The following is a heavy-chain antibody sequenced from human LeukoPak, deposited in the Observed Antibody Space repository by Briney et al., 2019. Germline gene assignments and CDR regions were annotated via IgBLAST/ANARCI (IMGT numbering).Heavy chain of an antibody. Sequence: ASVKVSCKASGYTFTSYGISWVRQAPGQGLEWMGWISAYNGNTNYAQKLQGRVTMTTDTSTSTAYMELRSLRSDDTAVYYCASVSSSSRDDAFDIWGQGTMVTVSS. D-gene: IGHD6-6*01. CDR3: ASVSSSSRDDAFDI. J-gene: IGHJ3*02. CDR2: ISAYNGNT. V-gene: IGHV1-18*01. CDR1: GYTFTSYG.